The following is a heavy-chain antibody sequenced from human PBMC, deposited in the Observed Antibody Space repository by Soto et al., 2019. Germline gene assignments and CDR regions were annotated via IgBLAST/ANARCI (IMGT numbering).Heavy chain of an antibody. Sequence: ASVKVSCKASGGTFSSYAISWVRQAPGQGLEWMGGIIPIFGTANYAQKFQGRGTITADESTSTAYMELSSLRSEDTAVYYCARDKEQQLVVGDSSHMDVWGQGTTVTVSS. J-gene: IGHJ6*02. CDR2: IIPIFGTA. D-gene: IGHD6-13*01. V-gene: IGHV1-69*13. CDR3: ARDKEQQLVVGDSSHMDV. CDR1: GGTFSSYA.